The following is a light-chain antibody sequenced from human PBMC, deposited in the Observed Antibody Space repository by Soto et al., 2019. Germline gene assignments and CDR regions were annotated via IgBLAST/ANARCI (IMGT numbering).Light chain of an antibody. J-gene: IGLJ1*01. CDR1: SSDVGDYNY. V-gene: IGLV2-14*01. CDR2: EVS. CDR3: SSYTSRTTLV. Sequence: QSALTQPASVSGSPGQSITISCTGSSSDVGDYNYVSWYQQHPGKVPKLLIYEVSNRPSGVSNRFSGSKSGNTASLTISGLQAEDEADYYCSSYTSRTTLVFGTGTKLTVL.